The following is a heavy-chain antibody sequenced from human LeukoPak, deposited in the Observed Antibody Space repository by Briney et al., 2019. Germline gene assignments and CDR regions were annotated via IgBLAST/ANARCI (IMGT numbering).Heavy chain of an antibody. D-gene: IGHD3-9*01. CDR2: IIPIFGTA. CDR3: ARDQGYYDILTGYYQQYYFDY. Sequence: GASVKVSCKASGGTFSSYAISWVRQAPGQGLEWMGGIIPIFGTANYAQKFQGRVTITADKSTSTAYMELSSLRSEDTAVYYCARDQGYYDILTGYYQQYYFDYWGQGTLVTVSS. CDR1: GGTFSSYA. J-gene: IGHJ4*02. V-gene: IGHV1-69*06.